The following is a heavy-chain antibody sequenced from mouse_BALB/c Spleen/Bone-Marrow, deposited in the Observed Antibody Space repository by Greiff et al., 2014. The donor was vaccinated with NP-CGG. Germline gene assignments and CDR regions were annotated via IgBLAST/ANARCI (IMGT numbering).Heavy chain of an antibody. V-gene: IGHV14-3*02. Sequence: EVQLQQSGAELVKPGASVKLSCTASGFNIKDTYMHWVKQRPEQGLEWIGRIDPANGNTKYDPKFQGKATITADTSSNTAYLQLSSLTPEDTAVYYCARRGYYGNYYYAMDYWGQGTSVTVSS. J-gene: IGHJ4*01. CDR1: GFNIKDTY. D-gene: IGHD2-1*01. CDR2: IDPANGNT. CDR3: ARRGYYGNYYYAMDY.